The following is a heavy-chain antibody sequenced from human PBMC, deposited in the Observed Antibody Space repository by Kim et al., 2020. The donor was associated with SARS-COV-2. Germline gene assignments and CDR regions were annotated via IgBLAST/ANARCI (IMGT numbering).Heavy chain of an antibody. Sequence: GGSLRLSCATSGLPFSIQWMSWVRQAPGKGLEWVANINEDETERYYSDSVEGRLTFSRDNGRNSVYLQMNSLRVDDTALYYCASLHYYGMNFWGQGTTV. D-gene: IGHD3-10*01. CDR2: INEDETER. J-gene: IGHJ6*02. CDR3: ASLHYYGMNF. V-gene: IGHV3-7*01. CDR1: GLPFSIQW.